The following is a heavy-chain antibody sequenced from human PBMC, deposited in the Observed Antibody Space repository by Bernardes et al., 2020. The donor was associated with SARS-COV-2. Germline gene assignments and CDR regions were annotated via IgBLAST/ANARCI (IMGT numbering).Heavy chain of an antibody. CDR1: GYSINSGYY. Sequence: SETLSPTCDVSGYSINSGYYWGWIRQSPGTGLQWIGSIHHSGTTYYNPSLKSRVTISVDTSTNQFSRRANSVTAADTAVYYCARSDLTHGTHSWGQGTLVTVSS. J-gene: IGHJ4*02. V-gene: IGHV4-38-2*01. CDR3: ARSDLTHGTHS. CDR2: IHHSGTT. D-gene: IGHD7-27*01.